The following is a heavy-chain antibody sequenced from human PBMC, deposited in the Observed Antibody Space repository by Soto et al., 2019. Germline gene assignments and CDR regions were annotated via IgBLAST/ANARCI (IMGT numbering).Heavy chain of an antibody. CDR2: ISGSGGST. J-gene: IGHJ4*02. D-gene: IGHD2-21*01. CDR3: AKLRSPDWLHPDPDYFDY. CDR1: GFTFSSYA. V-gene: IGHV3-23*01. Sequence: EVQLLESGGGLVQPGGSLRLSCAASGFTFSSYAMSWVRQAPGKGLEWVSAISGSGGSTYYADSVKGRFTISRDNSKNTLYLQMNSLRAEDTAVYYCAKLRSPDWLHPDPDYFDYWGQGTLVTVSS.